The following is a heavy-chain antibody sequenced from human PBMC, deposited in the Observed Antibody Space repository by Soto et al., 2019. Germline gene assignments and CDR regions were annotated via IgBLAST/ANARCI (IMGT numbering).Heavy chain of an antibody. D-gene: IGHD6-13*01. Sequence: ASVKVSCKVSGYTLTELSMHWVRQAPGKGLEWMGGFDPEDGETIYAQKFQGRVTMTEDTSTDTAYMKLSSLRSEDTAVYYCATLIAALLYFDYWGQGTLVTVSS. CDR2: FDPEDGET. CDR1: GYTLTELS. CDR3: ATLIAALLYFDY. V-gene: IGHV1-24*01. J-gene: IGHJ4*02.